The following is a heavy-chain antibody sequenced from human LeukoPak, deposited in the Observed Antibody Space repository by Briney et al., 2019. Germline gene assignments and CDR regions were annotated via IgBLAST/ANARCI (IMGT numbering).Heavy chain of an antibody. D-gene: IGHD2-21*02. Sequence: PGGSLRLSCAASGFTFSSYAMSWVRQAPGKGLEWDSAISGSGGSTYYADSVKGRFTISRDNSKNTLYLQMNSLRAEDTAVYYCAKDGVDCGGDCYPSAEYFQHWGQGTLVTVSS. J-gene: IGHJ1*01. V-gene: IGHV3-23*01. CDR3: AKDGVDCGGDCYPSAEYFQH. CDR1: GFTFSSYA. CDR2: ISGSGGST.